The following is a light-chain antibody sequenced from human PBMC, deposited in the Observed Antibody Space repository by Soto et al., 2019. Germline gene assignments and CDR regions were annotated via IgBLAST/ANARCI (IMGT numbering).Light chain of an antibody. V-gene: IGKV3-11*01. CDR3: QQRSNWPPWT. CDR1: QSVSNF. Sequence: EIVLTQSPSTLALYPGERATLTCRASQSVSNFLAWYQQKPGQAPRLLIYDASNRATGIPARFSGSGSGTDFTLTISSLEPEDFAVYYCQQRSNWPPWTFGQGTKVDIK. CDR2: DAS. J-gene: IGKJ1*01.